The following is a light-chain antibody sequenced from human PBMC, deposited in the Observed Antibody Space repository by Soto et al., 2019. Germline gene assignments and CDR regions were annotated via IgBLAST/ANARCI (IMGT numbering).Light chain of an antibody. J-gene: IGKJ5*01. Sequence: EILLTQSPATLSLSPGERATLSCWASQSVGSHLAWFKQRPGQAPRLLIYDASNRATGIPARFSGSASGAEFTLTISSIQPDDFAVYYCQQRSNSITFGQGARLEI. CDR1: QSVGSH. V-gene: IGKV3-11*01. CDR2: DAS. CDR3: QQRSNSIT.